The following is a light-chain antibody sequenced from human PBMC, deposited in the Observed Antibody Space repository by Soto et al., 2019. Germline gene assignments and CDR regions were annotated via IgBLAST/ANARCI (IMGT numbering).Light chain of an antibody. Sequence: DIQMTQSPSSLSAAVGDRVTITCQASKDIKNYLNWYQQKPGKAPKLLIYAASILETGVPSRFSGSGSGTDFTFTISSLQPEDIATYYCQHYDDLPWAFGQGTMVAIK. J-gene: IGKJ1*01. V-gene: IGKV1-33*01. CDR1: KDIKNY. CDR2: AAS. CDR3: QHYDDLPWA.